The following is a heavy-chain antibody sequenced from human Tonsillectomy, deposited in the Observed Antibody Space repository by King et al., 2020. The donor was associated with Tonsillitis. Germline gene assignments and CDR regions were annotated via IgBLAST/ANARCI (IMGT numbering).Heavy chain of an antibody. Sequence: VQLQQSGPGLVKPLQTLSLTCAISGDSVSSNSAAWNWIRQSPSRGLEWLGRTYYRSKWYNDYAPSVTSRITINPDTAKNQFSLHLNSVTPEDTAVYYCARGDCSGGSCYSDGYFDFWGQGTLVAVSS. J-gene: IGHJ4*02. V-gene: IGHV6-1*01. CDR3: ARGDCSGGSCYSDGYFDF. D-gene: IGHD2-15*01. CDR1: GDSVSSNSAA. CDR2: TYYRSKWYN.